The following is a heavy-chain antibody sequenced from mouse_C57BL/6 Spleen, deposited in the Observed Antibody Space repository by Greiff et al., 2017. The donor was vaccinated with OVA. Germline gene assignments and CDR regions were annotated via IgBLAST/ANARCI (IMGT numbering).Heavy chain of an antibody. CDR2: IDPSDSET. V-gene: IGHV1-52*01. Sequence: VQLQQPGAELVRPGSSVKLSCKASGYTFTSYWMHWVKQRPIQGLEWIGNIDPSDSETHYNQKFKDKATLTVDKSSSTAYMQLSSLTSEDSAVYYCARGGYDYEDYAMDYWGQGTSVTVSS. D-gene: IGHD2-4*01. J-gene: IGHJ4*01. CDR1: GYTFTSYW. CDR3: ARGGYDYEDYAMDY.